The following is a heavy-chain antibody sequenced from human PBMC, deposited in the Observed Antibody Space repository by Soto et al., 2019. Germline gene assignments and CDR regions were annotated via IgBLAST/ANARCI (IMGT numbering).Heavy chain of an antibody. V-gene: IGHV1-2*02. CDR3: AKDLTRQLAYWLDP. CDR1: GFSFTGYY. Sequence: ASVKVSCKASGFSFTGYYIHWLRQAPGQGLEWMGWINAHSGGTEYAQKFQGRVTLTRDTSIATAYLTLTSLTSDDTALYYCAKDLTRQLAYWLDPWGQGTQVTVSS. J-gene: IGHJ5*02. CDR2: INAHSGGT. D-gene: IGHD6-6*01.